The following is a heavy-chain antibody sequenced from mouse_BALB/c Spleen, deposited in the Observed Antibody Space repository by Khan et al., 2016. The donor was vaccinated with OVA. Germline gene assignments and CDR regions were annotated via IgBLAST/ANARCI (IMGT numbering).Heavy chain of an antibody. Sequence: QVQLQQSGAELAKPGASVKMSCKASGYTFTTYWMHWVKQRPGQGLEWIGYINPTSGYTDYNEKFKDRATLSADRSSSTAYMQLSSLTAEDAAVDYDTRDRIDHWGQGTTLTVSS. CDR2: INPTSGYT. CDR3: TRDRIDH. J-gene: IGHJ2*01. CDR1: GYTFTTYW. V-gene: IGHV1-7*01.